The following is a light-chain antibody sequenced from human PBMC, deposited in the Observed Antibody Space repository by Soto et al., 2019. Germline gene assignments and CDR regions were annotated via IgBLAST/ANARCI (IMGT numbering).Light chain of an antibody. J-gene: IGKJ3*01. CDR2: AAS. CDR1: QDIGSY. V-gene: IGKV1-9*01. Sequence: DIQLTQSPSFLSVSVGDRVSITCRASQDIGSYLAWYQQEPGKAPKLLIYAASTLQSGVPSRFSGFGSGTEFTLTISNLQPEDFATYYCQQLKSYLTFGPGTRVDI. CDR3: QQLKSYLT.